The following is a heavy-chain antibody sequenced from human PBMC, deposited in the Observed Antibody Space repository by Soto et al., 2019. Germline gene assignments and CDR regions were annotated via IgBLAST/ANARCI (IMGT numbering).Heavy chain of an antibody. V-gene: IGHV1-69*13. CDR2: IIPIFGTA. Sequence: ASVKVSCKASGGTFSSYAISWVRQAPGQGLEWMGGIIPIFGTANYAQKFQGRVTITADESTSTAYMELSSLRSEDTAVYYCASDYDSSGPRWFDPWGQGTLVTVSS. CDR3: ASDYDSSGPRWFDP. D-gene: IGHD3-22*01. J-gene: IGHJ5*02. CDR1: GGTFSSYA.